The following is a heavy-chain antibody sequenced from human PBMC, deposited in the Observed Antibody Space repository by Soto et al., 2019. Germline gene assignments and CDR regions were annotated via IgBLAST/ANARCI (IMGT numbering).Heavy chain of an antibody. V-gene: IGHV1-18*01. CDR3: ARDPYHVLMVNAPNLYGMDV. CDR1: GYTFTTYD. J-gene: IGHJ6*02. D-gene: IGHD2-8*01. CDR2: ISTYNGDT. Sequence: GASVKVSCKASGYTFTTYDISWVRQAPGQGLEWMGRISTYNGDTNYPQSLQGRLTMTTDTSTATAYMELRSLGSDDTAVYYCARDPYHVLMVNAPNLYGMDVWGQGTTVT.